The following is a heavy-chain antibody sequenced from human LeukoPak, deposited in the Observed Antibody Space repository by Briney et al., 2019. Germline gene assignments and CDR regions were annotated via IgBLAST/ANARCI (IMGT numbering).Heavy chain of an antibody. CDR3: ARQGSLRGY. CDR1: GGSISSSSYC. D-gene: IGHD3-3*01. Sequence: SETLSLTCTVSGGSISSSSYCWGWIRQPPGKGLEWIGSIYYSGSTYYNPSLKSRVTISVDTSKNQFSLKLSSVTAADTAVYYCARQGSLRGYWGQGTLVTVSS. J-gene: IGHJ4*02. V-gene: IGHV4-39*01. CDR2: IYYSGST.